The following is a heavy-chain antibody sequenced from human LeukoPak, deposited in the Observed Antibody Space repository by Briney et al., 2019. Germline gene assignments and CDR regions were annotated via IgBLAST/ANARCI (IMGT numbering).Heavy chain of an antibody. J-gene: IGHJ4*02. CDR2: IIPILGIA. V-gene: IGHV1-69*04. Sequence: SMKVSCKASGGTFSSYAISWVRQAPGQGLEWMGRIIPILGIANYAQKFQGRVTITADKSTSTAYMELSSLRSEATAVYYCARGPAARETGTFDYWGQGTLVTVSS. D-gene: IGHD2-2*01. CDR3: ARGPAARETGTFDY. CDR1: GGTFSSYA.